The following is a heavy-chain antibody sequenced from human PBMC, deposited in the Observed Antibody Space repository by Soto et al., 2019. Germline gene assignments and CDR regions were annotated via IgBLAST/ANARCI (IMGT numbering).Heavy chain of an antibody. CDR2: INPVNGNT. CDR1: GYTFTTYT. CDR3: ARGIATGQLDP. Sequence: ASVKVSCKASGYTFTTYTMNWVRQAPGQRLEWMGWINPVNGNTKSSQKFQDRVIITRDTSASTAYMELRSLRSEDTAAYYCARGIATGQLDPWGQGTLVTVSS. D-gene: IGHD6-13*01. J-gene: IGHJ5*02. V-gene: IGHV1-3*01.